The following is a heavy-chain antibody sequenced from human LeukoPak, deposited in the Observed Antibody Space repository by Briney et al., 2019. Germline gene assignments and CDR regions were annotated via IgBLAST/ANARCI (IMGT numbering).Heavy chain of an antibody. D-gene: IGHD6-19*01. J-gene: IGHJ4*02. CDR3: ANKAPEGIAVTQLGADFDY. Sequence: GGSLRLSCAASGFTVSSNYMSWVRQAPGKGLEWVSVIYSGGSTYYADSVKGRFTISRDNSKNTLYLQMNSLRAEDTAVYYCANKAPEGIAVTQLGADFDYWGQGTLVTVSS. V-gene: IGHV3-66*01. CDR2: IYSGGST. CDR1: GFTVSSNY.